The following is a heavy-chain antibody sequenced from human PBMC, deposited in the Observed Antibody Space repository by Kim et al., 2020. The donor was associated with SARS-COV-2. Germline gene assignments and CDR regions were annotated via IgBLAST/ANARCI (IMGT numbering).Heavy chain of an antibody. CDR3: VKVLGGVDTAMVNFDY. D-gene: IGHD5-18*01. CDR2: ISGGGGST. V-gene: IGHV3-23*01. Sequence: GGSLRLSCAVSGFTFSTYAMSWVRQAPGKGLEWVSGISGGGGSTYYADSVKGRFTISRDNSKNTLYLQMNSLRAEDTATYYCVKVLGGVDTAMVNFDYWGQGTLVTVSS. J-gene: IGHJ4*02. CDR1: GFTFSTYA.